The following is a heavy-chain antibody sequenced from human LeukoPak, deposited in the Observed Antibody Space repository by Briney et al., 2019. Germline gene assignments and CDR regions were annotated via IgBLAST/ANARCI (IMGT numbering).Heavy chain of an antibody. Sequence: SETLSLTCTVSGGSISSSSYYWGWIRQPPGRGLEWIGNIYYSGSTYYNPSLKSRVTISVDTSKNQFSLKLSSVTAADTAVYYCARAYSYGETVDYWGQGTLVTVSS. J-gene: IGHJ4*02. CDR3: ARAYSYGETVDY. CDR2: IYYSGST. D-gene: IGHD5-18*01. CDR1: GGSISSSSYY. V-gene: IGHV4-39*07.